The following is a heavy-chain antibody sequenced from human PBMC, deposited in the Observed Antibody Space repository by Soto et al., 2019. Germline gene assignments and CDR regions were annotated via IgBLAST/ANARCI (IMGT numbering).Heavy chain of an antibody. CDR1: GFTFSSYG. V-gene: IGHV3-30*03. J-gene: IGHJ4*02. Sequence: PGGSLRLSCAASGFTFSSYGMHWVRQAPGKGLEWVAVISYDGSNKYYADSVKGRFTISRDNSKNTLYLQMNSLRAEDTAVYYCARNWAGTRNYWGQGTLVTVSS. D-gene: IGHD6-19*01. CDR2: ISYDGSNK. CDR3: ARNWAGTRNY.